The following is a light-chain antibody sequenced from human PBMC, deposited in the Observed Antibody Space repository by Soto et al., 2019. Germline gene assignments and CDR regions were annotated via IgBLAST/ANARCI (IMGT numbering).Light chain of an antibody. V-gene: IGKV2-28*01. Sequence: DTVMTQSPLSLPVTPGEPASISCRSSQSLLHSNGYNYLDWYLQKPGQSPQLLIYLGSNRASGVPDRFSGSESGTDFTLKISRVEAEDVGVYYCMQALQTPFPFGQGTRLEIK. CDR2: LGS. J-gene: IGKJ5*01. CDR3: MQALQTPFP. CDR1: QSLLHSNGYNY.